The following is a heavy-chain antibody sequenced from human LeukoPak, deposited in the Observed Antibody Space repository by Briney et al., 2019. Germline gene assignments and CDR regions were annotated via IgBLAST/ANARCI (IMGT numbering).Heavy chain of an antibody. CDR2: FYYSGST. CDR1: VGSISRYY. D-gene: IGHD3-10*01. Sequence: SGTLSLTCTVSVGSISRYYWSWIRQPPGKGLEWIGRFYYSGSTYYNPPPKSRVTISVDTSNNQFSLKLTSVTAADTAVYYCAKYNVSLWFGTEHWGQGTQVTVSS. V-gene: IGHV4-59*05. J-gene: IGHJ1*01. CDR3: AKYNVSLWFGTEH.